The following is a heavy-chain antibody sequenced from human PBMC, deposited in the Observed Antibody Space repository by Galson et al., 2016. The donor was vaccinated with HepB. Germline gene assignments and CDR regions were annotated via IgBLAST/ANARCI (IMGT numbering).Heavy chain of an antibody. Sequence: SETLSLTCGFYGGTFNGYSWSWIRQPPGKGLEWLGEIHHTGRTHYSPSLQSRVTISVDTSKNQFSLKLSSVTAADTAVYYCARAGFYDGTGYYPRVYYFGYWGQGTLVTVSS. CDR1: GGTFNGYS. V-gene: IGHV4-34*01. CDR2: IHHTGRT. D-gene: IGHD3-22*01. CDR3: ARAGFYDGTGYYPRVYYFGY. J-gene: IGHJ4*02.